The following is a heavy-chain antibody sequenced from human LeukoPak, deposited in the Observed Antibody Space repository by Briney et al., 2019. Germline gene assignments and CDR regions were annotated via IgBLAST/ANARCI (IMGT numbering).Heavy chain of an antibody. D-gene: IGHD3-22*01. CDR3: AKENQYDSSGYYYGPADY. J-gene: IGHJ4*02. CDR2: ISGSGGST. Sequence: GGSLRLSCAASGFTFNSYAMMWVRQAPGKGLEWVSTISGSGGSTYFADSVKGRFTISRDNSKSTLYLQMNSLRVEDTAIYYCAKENQYDSSGYYYGPADYWGQGTLVTVSS. CDR1: GFTFNSYA. V-gene: IGHV3-23*01.